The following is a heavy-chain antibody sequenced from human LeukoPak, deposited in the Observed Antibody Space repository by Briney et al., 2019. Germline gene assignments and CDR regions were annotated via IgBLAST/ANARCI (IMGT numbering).Heavy chain of an antibody. Sequence: SGPTLAHPTRTLTLTCSFSGFLVTRRAVEGGWICWPSGKALEWLVVLQRNDDKRYNPSLKSGLTITKDTSTNQVVLTMTNLEPGDTGTCYCIPSWDHCDTTGYYFPFYGGQGTLVTVPS. V-gene: IGHV2-5*04. J-gene: IGHJ4*02. D-gene: IGHD3-22*01. CDR3: IPSWDHCDTTGYYFPFY. CDR1: GFLVTRRAVE. CDR2: LQRNDDK.